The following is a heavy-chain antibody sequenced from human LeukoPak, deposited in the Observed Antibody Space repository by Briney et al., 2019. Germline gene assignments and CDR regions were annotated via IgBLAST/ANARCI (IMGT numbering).Heavy chain of an antibody. CDR3: AKVAGTTSFYYYMDV. D-gene: IGHD1-7*01. Sequence: GGSLRLSCVASGFTFSVYSMNWVRQAPGKGLEWVSSISSSSSYIYYAESVKGRFTISRDDSKNTLYLQMNSLRAEDTAVYYCAKVAGTTSFYYYMDVWGKGTTVTVSS. CDR1: GFTFSVYS. V-gene: IGHV3-21*01. CDR2: ISSSSSYI. J-gene: IGHJ6*03.